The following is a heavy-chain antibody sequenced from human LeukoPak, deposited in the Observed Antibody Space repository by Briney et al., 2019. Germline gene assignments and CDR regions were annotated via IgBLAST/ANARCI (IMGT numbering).Heavy chain of an antibody. D-gene: IGHD7-27*01. CDR2: IRDKANSYST. CDR3: TRGTNWGSYFDY. V-gene: IGHV3-72*01. CDR1: GFTFSDHY. J-gene: IGHJ4*02. Sequence: GRSLRLSCAASGFTFSDHYMDWVRQAPGKGLEWVGRIRDKANSYSTEHAASVKGRFTVSRDDSKKSLYLQMNSLKTDDTAVYYCTRGTNWGSYFDYWGQGILVTVSS.